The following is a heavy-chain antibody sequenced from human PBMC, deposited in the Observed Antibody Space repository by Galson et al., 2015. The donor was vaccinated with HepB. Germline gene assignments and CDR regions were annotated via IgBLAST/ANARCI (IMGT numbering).Heavy chain of an antibody. CDR3: AKDRGYSYGWFDY. D-gene: IGHD5-18*01. CDR2: ISSSSGTI. CDR1: GFTFSSYS. J-gene: IGHJ4*02. V-gene: IGHV3-48*01. Sequence: SLRLSCAASGFTFSSYSMNWVRQAPGKGLEWVSYISSSSGTIYYADCVKGRFTISRDNAKNSLYLQMNSLRAEDTAVYYCAKDRGYSYGWFDYWGQGTLVTVSS.